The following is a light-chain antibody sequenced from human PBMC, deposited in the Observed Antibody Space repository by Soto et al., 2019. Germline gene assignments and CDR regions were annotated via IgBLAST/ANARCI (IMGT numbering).Light chain of an antibody. CDR2: EVT. J-gene: IGLJ1*01. Sequence: QSALTQPASVSGSPGQSITISCTGTSSDVSGYNFVSWYQQHPGKAPKLMIYEVTNRPSGVSNRFSGSNSVNTASLTISGLQAEDEADYYCASYTRSSTYVFGTGTKVTVL. CDR3: ASYTRSSTYV. V-gene: IGLV2-14*01. CDR1: SSDVSGYNF.